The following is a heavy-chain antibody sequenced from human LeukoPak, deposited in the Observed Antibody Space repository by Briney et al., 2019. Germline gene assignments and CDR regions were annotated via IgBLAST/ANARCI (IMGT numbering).Heavy chain of an antibody. J-gene: IGHJ4*02. CDR3: AVQITMIVVVLYFDY. D-gene: IGHD3-22*01. CDR1: GLTFSDYY. V-gene: IGHV3-11*04. CDR2: ISGTGTTI. Sequence: GGSLRLSCAASGLTFSDYYMTWIRQAPGKGLEWVSSISGTGTTIYSADSVRGRFTVSRDNARNSLFLHMNSLRAEDTAVYYCAVQITMIVVVLYFDYWGQGTLVTVSS.